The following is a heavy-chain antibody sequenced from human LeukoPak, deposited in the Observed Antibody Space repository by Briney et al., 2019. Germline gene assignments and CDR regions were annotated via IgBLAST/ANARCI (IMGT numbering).Heavy chain of an antibody. CDR1: GFTVSSNY. J-gene: IGHJ5*02. Sequence: GGSLRLSCAASGFTVSSNYMSWVRQAPGKGLEWVSVIYSGGSTYYADSVKGRFTISRDNSKNTLYLQMNSLRAEDTAVYYCARESRFPGLDHWGQGTLVTVSS. V-gene: IGHV3-53*01. CDR3: ARESRFPGLDH. CDR2: IYSGGST.